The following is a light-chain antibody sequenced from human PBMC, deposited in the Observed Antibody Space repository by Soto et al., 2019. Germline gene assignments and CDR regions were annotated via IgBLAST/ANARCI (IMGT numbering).Light chain of an antibody. J-gene: IGKJ3*01. Sequence: EIVLTQSPGTLSLSPGERATLSCRASQSVSSSYLAWYQQKPGQAPRLLIYGASRRATGIPDRVSGSGSGTNFTLTISRLEPEDFAVYYCQQYGTSPEVTFGPGTKVDIK. CDR1: QSVSSSY. V-gene: IGKV3-20*01. CDR2: GAS. CDR3: QQYGTSPEVT.